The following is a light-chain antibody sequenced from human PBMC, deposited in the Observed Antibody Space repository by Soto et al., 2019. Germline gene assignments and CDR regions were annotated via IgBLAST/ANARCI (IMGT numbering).Light chain of an antibody. Sequence: EIVMTQSPATLSVSPGERATLSCRASQSVSSNLAWYQQKPGQAPRLLIYGASTRATGIPARFSGSGSGTEFTLTISSLQSADFAVYYCQQYNNWPQTFGQRTKVEIK. CDR3: QQYNNWPQT. J-gene: IGKJ1*01. CDR1: QSVSSN. CDR2: GAS. V-gene: IGKV3-15*01.